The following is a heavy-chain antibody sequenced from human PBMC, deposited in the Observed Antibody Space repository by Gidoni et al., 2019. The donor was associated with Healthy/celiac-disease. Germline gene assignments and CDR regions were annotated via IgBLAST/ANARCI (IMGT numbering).Heavy chain of an antibody. CDR3: TRRKMATIERYGMDV. V-gene: IGHV3-49*02. Sequence: QAPGKGLEWVGFIRSKAYGGTTEYAASVKGRFTISRDDSKSIAYLQMNSLKTEDTAVYYCTRRKMATIERYGMDVWGQGTTVTVSS. J-gene: IGHJ6*02. CDR2: IRSKAYGGTT. D-gene: IGHD5-12*01.